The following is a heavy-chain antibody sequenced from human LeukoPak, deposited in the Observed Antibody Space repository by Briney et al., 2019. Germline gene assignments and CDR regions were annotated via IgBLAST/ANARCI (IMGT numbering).Heavy chain of an antibody. CDR2: INPNSGGT. CDR1: GYTFTGYY. Sequence: ASVKVSCKASGYTFTGYYMHWVRQAPGQGLEWMGWINPNSGGTNYAQKFQGRVTMTRDTSISTAYMELSRLRSDDTAVYYCARGMVRGVIRGSFDYWGQGTPVTVSS. J-gene: IGHJ4*02. D-gene: IGHD3-10*01. V-gene: IGHV1-2*02. CDR3: ARGMVRGVIRGSFDY.